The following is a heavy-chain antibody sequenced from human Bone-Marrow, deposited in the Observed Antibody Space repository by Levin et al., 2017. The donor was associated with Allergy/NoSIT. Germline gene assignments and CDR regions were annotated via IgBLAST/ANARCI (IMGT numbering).Heavy chain of an antibody. J-gene: IGHJ3*02. CDR3: VRDTPDQGVDAFDI. D-gene: IGHD2-15*01. CDR2: IYYSGST. Sequence: PSETLSLTCTVSGGSINGYYWSWIRQPPGKGLEWIGYIYYSGSTNYNPSLKGRVTISVDMTKHQLSLKVTSVTAADTAVYYCVRDTPDQGVDAFDIWGQGTMVTVSS. V-gene: IGHV4-59*01. CDR1: GGSINGYY.